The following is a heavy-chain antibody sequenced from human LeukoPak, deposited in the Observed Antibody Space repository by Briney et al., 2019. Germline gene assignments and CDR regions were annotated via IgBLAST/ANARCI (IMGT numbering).Heavy chain of an antibody. J-gene: IGHJ4*02. Sequence: GGTLRLSCAASGFTFSSYGMSWVRQAPGKGLEWVSVISGSGGSTYYADSVKGRFTISRDNSKNTLYLQMNSLRAEDTAVYYCAKRNHYYGSGSYTYYFDYWGQGTLVTVSS. CDR1: GFTFSSYG. V-gene: IGHV3-23*01. CDR3: AKRNHYYGSGSYTYYFDY. D-gene: IGHD3-10*01. CDR2: ISGSGGST.